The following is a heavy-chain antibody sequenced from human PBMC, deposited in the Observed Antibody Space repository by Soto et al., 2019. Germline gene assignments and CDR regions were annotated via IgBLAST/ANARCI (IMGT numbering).Heavy chain of an antibody. D-gene: IGHD5-18*01. CDR2: IYWDDDE. Sequence: QITLKESGPSLVQPTQPLTLTCTFSGFSLSTRGVGVGWFRQPPGKALEWLALIYWDDDEGYSPSLKSILSIAKGTSKIQVALTMPNMDTVATATSYGAQRPRGYSNPFEYWHQATLVTVAA. CDR1: GFSLSTRGVG. CDR3: AQRPRGYSNPFEY. J-gene: IGHJ4*02. V-gene: IGHV2-5*02.